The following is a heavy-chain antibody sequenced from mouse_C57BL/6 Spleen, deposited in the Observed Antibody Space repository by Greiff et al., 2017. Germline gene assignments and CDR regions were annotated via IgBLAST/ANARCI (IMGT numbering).Heavy chain of an antibody. V-gene: IGHV1-64*01. CDR2: IHPNSGST. CDR1: GYTFTSYW. J-gene: IGHJ2*01. CDR3: ARWGYYGSSSYFDY. Sequence: QVQLQQPGAELVKPGASVKLSCKASGYTFTSYWMHWVKQRPGQGLEWIGMIHPNSGSTNYNEKFKSKATLTVDKSSSTAYMQLSSLTSEDSAVYYCARWGYYGSSSYFDYWGQGTTLTVSS. D-gene: IGHD1-1*01.